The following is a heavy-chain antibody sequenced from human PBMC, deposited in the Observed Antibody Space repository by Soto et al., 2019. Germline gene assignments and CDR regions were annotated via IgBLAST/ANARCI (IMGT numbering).Heavy chain of an antibody. J-gene: IGHJ6*02. CDR1: GYTFTTYG. CDR3: ARDVGVGAYGPVIRGMDV. D-gene: IGHD4-17*01. Sequence: QAQMVQSGAELKEPGASVKVSCKASGYTFTTYGVSWVRQAHGQGLEWVGEISTHTGDTLYAQKFKGRVTVTTYTASSTVYLEVRSLRSDDPAVYYCARDVGVGAYGPVIRGMDVWGQGTTVTVSS. CDR2: ISTHTGDT. V-gene: IGHV1-18*01.